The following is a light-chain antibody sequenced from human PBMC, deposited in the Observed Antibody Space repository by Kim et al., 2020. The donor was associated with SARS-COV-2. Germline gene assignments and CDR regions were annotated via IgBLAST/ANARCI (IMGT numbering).Light chain of an antibody. Sequence: QSALTQPASVSGSPGQWITISCTGTSSDFGSYDSLSWYQQYSGKAPKLILYEVTKRPSGISNRFSGSKSGTTASLTISGLQSEDEGHYYCSSYTTANILIFVGGTQLTVL. V-gene: IGLV2-14*01. CDR2: EVT. J-gene: IGLJ2*01. CDR3: SSYTTANILI. CDR1: SSDFGSYDS.